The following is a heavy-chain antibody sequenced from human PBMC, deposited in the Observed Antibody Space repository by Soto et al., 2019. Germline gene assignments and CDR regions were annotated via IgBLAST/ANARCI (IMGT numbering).Heavy chain of an antibody. D-gene: IGHD6-6*01. J-gene: IGHJ4*02. CDR2: IYYSGST. V-gene: IGHV4-39*01. Sequence: QLQLQESGPGLVKPSETLSLTCTVSGGSISSSSYYWGWIRQPPGKGLEWIGSIYYSGSTYYNPSLRVRATITVDTSKNKFALKLSSVTAADTAVYYCASHPFLSSAIRYYFDYWGQGTLVTVSS. CDR1: GGSISSSSYY. CDR3: ASHPFLSSAIRYYFDY.